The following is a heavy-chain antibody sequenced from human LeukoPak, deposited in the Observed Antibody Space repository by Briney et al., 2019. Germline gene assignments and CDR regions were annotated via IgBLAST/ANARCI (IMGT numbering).Heavy chain of an antibody. CDR2: INQDGSQK. CDR1: GFTFNSYW. Sequence: GGSLRLSCAASGFTFNSYWMTWVRQAPGKGLEWVASINQDGSQKYHVESLKGRFTISRDNAKNSHYLQMNSLRAEDTAVYYCARKGWYSDLWGRGTLVSVSS. V-gene: IGHV3-7*01. CDR3: ARKGWYSDL. J-gene: IGHJ2*01.